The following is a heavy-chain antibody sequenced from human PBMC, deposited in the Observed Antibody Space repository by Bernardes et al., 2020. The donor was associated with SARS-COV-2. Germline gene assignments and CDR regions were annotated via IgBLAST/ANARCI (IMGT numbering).Heavy chain of an antibody. Sequence: GGSLRLSCAASGFTFSSYSMNWVRQAPGKGLEWVSSISSSSSYIYYADSVKGRFTISRDNAKNSLYLQMNSLRAEDTAVYYCARGSYDILTGTALTPVWGQGTTVTVSS. CDR3: ARGSYDILTGTALTPV. J-gene: IGHJ6*02. V-gene: IGHV3-21*01. D-gene: IGHD3-9*01. CDR2: ISSSSSYI. CDR1: GFTFSSYS.